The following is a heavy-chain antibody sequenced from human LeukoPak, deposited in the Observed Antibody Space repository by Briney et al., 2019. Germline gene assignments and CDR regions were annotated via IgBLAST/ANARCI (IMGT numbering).Heavy chain of an antibody. CDR1: GYSISSGYY. Sequence: SETLSLTCTVSGYSISSGYYWGWIRQPPGKGLEWIGSIYHSGSTYYNPSLKSRVTISVDTSKNQFSLKLSSVTAADTAVYYCARSWTTKGRWFDPWGQGTLVTVSS. D-gene: IGHD4-17*01. V-gene: IGHV4-38-2*02. CDR2: IYHSGST. J-gene: IGHJ5*02. CDR3: ARSWTTKGRWFDP.